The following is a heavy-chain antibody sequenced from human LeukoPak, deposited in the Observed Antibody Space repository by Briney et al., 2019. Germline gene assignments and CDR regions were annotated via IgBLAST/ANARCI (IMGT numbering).Heavy chain of an antibody. D-gene: IGHD5-18*01. J-gene: IGHJ4*02. CDR3: AREGQSTAFDY. V-gene: IGHV3-53*01. CDR2: IYSGGST. CDR1: GFTVSTNY. Sequence: PGGPLRLSCAASGFTVSTNYMNWVRQAPGKGLEWVSIIYSGGSTYYADSVKGRFTISRDNSKNTLYLQMNSLRAEDTAVYYCAREGQSTAFDYWGQGTLVTVSS.